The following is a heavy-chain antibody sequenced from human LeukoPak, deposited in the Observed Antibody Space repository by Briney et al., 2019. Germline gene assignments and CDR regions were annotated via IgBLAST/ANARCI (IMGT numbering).Heavy chain of an antibody. CDR1: GFTFGSYA. CDR3: AKARGPYDSSGYYSFQH. Sequence: PGGSLRLSCAASGFTFGSYAMSWVRQAPGKGLEWVSAISGSGGSTYYADSVKGRFTISRDNSKNTLYLQMNSLRAEDTAVYYCAKARGPYDSSGYYSFQHWGQGTLVTVSS. V-gene: IGHV3-23*01. J-gene: IGHJ1*01. CDR2: ISGSGGST. D-gene: IGHD3-22*01.